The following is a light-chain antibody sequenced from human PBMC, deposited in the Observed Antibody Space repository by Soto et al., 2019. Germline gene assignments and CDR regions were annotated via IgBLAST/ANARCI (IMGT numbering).Light chain of an antibody. J-gene: IGKJ2*01. V-gene: IGKV3-20*01. CDR3: QQYGSSPYT. Sequence: EIVLTQSPGTLSLSPGERATLSCRASQSVSSYLAWYQQKPGQAPRLLIYGASSRATGIPDRFSGSGSGTDFTLTISRLEPEDFAVYYCQQYGSSPYTFGQGTKLELK. CDR1: QSVSSY. CDR2: GAS.